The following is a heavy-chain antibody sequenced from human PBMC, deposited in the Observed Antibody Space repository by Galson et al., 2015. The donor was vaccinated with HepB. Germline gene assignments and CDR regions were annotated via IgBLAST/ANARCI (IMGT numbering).Heavy chain of an antibody. CDR3: ARNCSDGNGNFQPDGLDI. J-gene: IGHJ3*02. Sequence: SVKVSCKASGYTLTTYAMHWVRQAPGQGLEWMGWISAIGNTRYSQREQGRIAITRDTSANTVYLERSSLRSEDTGVYYCARNCSDGNGNFQPDGLDIWGQGTTVTVSS. CDR1: GYTLTTYA. CDR2: ISAIGNT. V-gene: IGHV1-3*01. D-gene: IGHD2-15*01.